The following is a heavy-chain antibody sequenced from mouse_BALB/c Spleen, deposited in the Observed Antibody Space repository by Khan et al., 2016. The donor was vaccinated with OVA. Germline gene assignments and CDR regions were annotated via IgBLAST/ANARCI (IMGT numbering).Heavy chain of an antibody. CDR3: SRVFYRYDEGYWFFDV. CDR1: GFTFSGYG. D-gene: IGHD2-14*01. Sequence: EVELVESGGGLVQPGGSLKLSCAASGFTFSGYGMSWVRQTPDKRLELVATINSNGGTSYYPDSMKGRFTISRDNAKNTLHLQMSSLKSEDTAMNYCSRVFYRYDEGYWFFDVWGPGTTVTVSS. J-gene: IGHJ1*01. CDR2: INSNGGTS. V-gene: IGHV5-6-3*01.